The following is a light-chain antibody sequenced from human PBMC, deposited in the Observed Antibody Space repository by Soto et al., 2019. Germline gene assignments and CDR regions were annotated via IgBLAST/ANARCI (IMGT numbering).Light chain of an antibody. CDR1: QDISPY. CDR2: DAS. Sequence: DMRITKSPAPVPASDRDTVTLTCKASQDISPYLNWYQQKPGKALKLLIYDASNLHPGVPSRFRGSGSGTEFTLTISSLQPDDFATYYCKHYNSYSEAFGQGTKVDIK. V-gene: IGKV1-33*01. CDR3: KHYNSYSEA. J-gene: IGKJ1*01.